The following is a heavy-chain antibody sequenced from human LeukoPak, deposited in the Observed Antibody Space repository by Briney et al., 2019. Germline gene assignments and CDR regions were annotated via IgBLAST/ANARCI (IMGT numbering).Heavy chain of an antibody. V-gene: IGHV4-59*08. CDR3: ARHASKQYYYDSSGHPFDY. Sequence: SETLSLTCTVSGGSISCYYWSWIRQPPGKGLEWIGYIYYSGSTHYNPSLKSRVTISVDTSKNQFSLKLSSVTAADTAVYYCARHASKQYYYDSSGHPFDYWGQGTLVTVSS. J-gene: IGHJ4*02. CDR1: GGSISCYY. D-gene: IGHD3-22*01. CDR2: IYYSGST.